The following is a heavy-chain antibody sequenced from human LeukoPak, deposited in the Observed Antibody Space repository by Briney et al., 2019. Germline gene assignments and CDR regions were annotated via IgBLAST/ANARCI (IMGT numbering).Heavy chain of an antibody. CDR1: GGSISSGGYS. CDR2: IYHSGST. J-gene: IGHJ4*02. Sequence: SQTLSLTCAVPGGSISSGGYSWSWIRQPPGKGLEWIGYIYHSGSTYYNPSLKSRVTISVDRSKNQFSLKLSSVTAADTAVYYCARARFFVGGSYFFDYWGQGTLVTVSS. D-gene: IGHD1-26*01. CDR3: ARARFFVGGSYFFDY. V-gene: IGHV4-30-2*01.